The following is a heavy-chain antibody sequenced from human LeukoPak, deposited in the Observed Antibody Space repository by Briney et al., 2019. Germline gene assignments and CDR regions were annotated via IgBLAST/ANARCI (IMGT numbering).Heavy chain of an antibody. V-gene: IGHV3-21*01. CDR1: GFTFSSYS. CDR3: ARDHYGSGTYYDKNFDY. D-gene: IGHD3-10*01. Sequence: GGSLRLSCAASGFTFSSYSMNWVRQAPGKGLEWVSSISSSSSYLYYADSVKGRFSISRDNAKNSLYLQMNSLRAEDTAVYFCARDHYGSGTYYDKNFDYWGQGTLVTVSS. J-gene: IGHJ4*02. CDR2: ISSSSSYL.